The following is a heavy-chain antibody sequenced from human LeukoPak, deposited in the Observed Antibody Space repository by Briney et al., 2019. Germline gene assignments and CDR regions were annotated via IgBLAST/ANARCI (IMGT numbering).Heavy chain of an antibody. CDR2: IYPADSDI. CDR1: GYSINSYW. J-gene: IGHJ4*02. D-gene: IGHD5-24*01. CDR3: ARQDGAAIYYFDY. Sequence: GESLKISCKGSGYSINSYWIGWVRQMPGKGLEWMGIIYPADSDIRYSPSFQGQVTISADKSISTAYLQWSSLKASDTAMYYCARQDGAAIYYFDYWGQGTLVTVSS. V-gene: IGHV5-51*01.